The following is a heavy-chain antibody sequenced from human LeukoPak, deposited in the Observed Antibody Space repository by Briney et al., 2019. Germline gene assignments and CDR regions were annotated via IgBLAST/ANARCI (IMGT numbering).Heavy chain of an antibody. CDR2: MNPNSGNT. Sequence: ASVKVSCKASVYTFTSYDINWVRQATGQGREWMGWMNPNSGNTGYAQKFQGRVTITRNTSISTAYMELSSLRSEDTAVYSCARFAYYDSSGYAGWFDPWGQGTLVTVSS. V-gene: IGHV1-8*03. D-gene: IGHD3-22*01. J-gene: IGHJ5*02. CDR1: VYTFTSYD. CDR3: ARFAYYDSSGYAGWFDP.